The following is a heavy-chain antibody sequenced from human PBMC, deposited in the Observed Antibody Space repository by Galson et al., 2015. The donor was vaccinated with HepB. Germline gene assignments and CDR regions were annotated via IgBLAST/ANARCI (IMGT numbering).Heavy chain of an antibody. D-gene: IGHD2-2*01. CDR3: ARAAEYCSSTGCQYFDY. J-gene: IGHJ4*02. Sequence: SLRLSSAASGFTFSSYAMHWVRQAPGKGQEWVAIISYDGINKYYADSVKGRFTISRDNSKNTLYLQMNSLRPEDTATYYCARAAEYCSSTGCQYFDYWGQGALVTVSS. CDR1: GFTFSSYA. CDR2: ISYDGINK. V-gene: IGHV3-30-3*01.